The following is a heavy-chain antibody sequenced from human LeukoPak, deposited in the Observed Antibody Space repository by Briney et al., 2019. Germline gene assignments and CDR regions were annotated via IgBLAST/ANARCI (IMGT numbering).Heavy chain of an antibody. Sequence: ASVKVSGKASGYTFTSYDINWVRQATGQGLEWMGWMNPNSGNTGYAQKFQGRVTMTRNTSISTAYMELSSLRSEDTAVYYCASGLGAPYDYVWGSYRLYYFDYWGQGTLVTVSS. CDR3: ASGLGAPYDYVWGSYRLYYFDY. CDR1: GYTFTSYD. CDR2: MNPNSGNT. J-gene: IGHJ4*02. V-gene: IGHV1-8*01. D-gene: IGHD3-16*02.